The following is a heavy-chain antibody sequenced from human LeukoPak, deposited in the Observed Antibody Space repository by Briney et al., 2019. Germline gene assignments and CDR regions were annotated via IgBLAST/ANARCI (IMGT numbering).Heavy chain of an antibody. CDR2: INHSGST. CDR3: ARGRYYDYVWGSYRYNWFDP. Sequence: SETLSLTCAVYGGSFSGYYWSWIRQPPGKGLEWIGEINHSGSTNYNPSLKSRVTISVDTSKNQISLKLSSVTAADTAVYYCARGRYYDYVWGSYRYNWFDPWGQGTLVTVSS. CDR1: GGSFSGYY. D-gene: IGHD3-16*02. V-gene: IGHV4-34*01. J-gene: IGHJ5*02.